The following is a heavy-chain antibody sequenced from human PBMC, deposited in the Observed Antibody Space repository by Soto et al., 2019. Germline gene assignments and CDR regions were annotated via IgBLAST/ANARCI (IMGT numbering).Heavy chain of an antibody. CDR1: GYTFTGYY. J-gene: IGHJ4*02. Sequence: ASVKVSCKASGYTFTGYYMHWVRQAPGQGFEWMGWINPNIGGTNYAQKFQGWVTMTRDTSISTAYLELSRLRFDDTAVYYCARDSSSGYFIDYWGQGTLVTVSS. CDR3: ARDSSSGYFIDY. CDR2: INPNIGGT. V-gene: IGHV1-2*04. D-gene: IGHD3-22*01.